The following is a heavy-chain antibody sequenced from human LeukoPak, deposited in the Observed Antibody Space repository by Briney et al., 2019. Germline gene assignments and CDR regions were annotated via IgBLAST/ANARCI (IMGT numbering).Heavy chain of an antibody. CDR3: AKDGVVPAAMKGVYYMDV. V-gene: IGHV3-21*04. Sequence: GGFLRLSCAASGFTFSSYAMSWVRQAPGKGLEWVSSISSSSSYIYYADSVKGRFTISRDNSKNSLYLQMNSLRTEDTALYYCAKDGVVPAAMKGVYYMDVWGKGTTVTVSS. CDR2: ISSSSSYI. CDR1: GFTFSSYA. D-gene: IGHD2-2*01. J-gene: IGHJ6*03.